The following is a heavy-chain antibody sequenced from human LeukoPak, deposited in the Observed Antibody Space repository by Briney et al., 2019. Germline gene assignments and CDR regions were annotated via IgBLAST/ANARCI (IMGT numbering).Heavy chain of an antibody. V-gene: IGHV3-43*02. J-gene: IGHJ4*02. CDR2: ISGGGGSK. Sequence: GGSLRLSCAASGFTFDDYAMHWVRQAPGKGLEWVSLISGGGGSKYYADSVKGRFTISRDNSKNSLYLQMNSLRTEDTALYYCAKAPEGYCSGGSCYSVYFDYWGQGTLVTVSS. CDR1: GFTFDDYA. CDR3: AKAPEGYCSGGSCYSVYFDY. D-gene: IGHD2-15*01.